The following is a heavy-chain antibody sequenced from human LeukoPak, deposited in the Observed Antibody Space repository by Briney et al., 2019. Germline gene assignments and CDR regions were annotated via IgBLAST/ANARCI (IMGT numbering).Heavy chain of an antibody. V-gene: IGHV3-21*01. Sequence: GGSLRLSCAASGFTFSYYSMNWVRQAPGKGLEWVSSISSSSRSYIYYADSVKGRFTISRDNAKNSLYLQMNSLRAEDTAVYYCARAWGYSSGWYFGYWGQGTLVTVSS. CDR3: ARAWGYSSGWYFGY. J-gene: IGHJ4*02. CDR2: ISSSSRSYI. CDR1: GFTFSYYS. D-gene: IGHD6-19*01.